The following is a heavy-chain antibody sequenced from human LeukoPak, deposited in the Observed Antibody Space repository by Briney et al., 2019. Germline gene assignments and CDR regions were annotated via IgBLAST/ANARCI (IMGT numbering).Heavy chain of an antibody. D-gene: IGHD2-8*01. CDR2: IYPDDSDT. CDR3: ARHGHCTNGVCYSNYYYYMDV. CDR1: GYSFTSYW. Sequence: PGESLKISCKGSGYSFTSYWIGWVRQMPGKGLEWMGIIYPDDSDTRYSPSFEGQVIISVDKSISTAYLQWSSLKASDTATYYCARHGHCTNGVCYSNYYYYMDVWGKETTVTVSS. J-gene: IGHJ6*03. V-gene: IGHV5-51*01.